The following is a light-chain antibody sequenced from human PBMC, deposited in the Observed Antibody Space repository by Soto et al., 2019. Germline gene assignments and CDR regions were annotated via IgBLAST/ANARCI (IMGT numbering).Light chain of an antibody. CDR3: LYYGGSLPWA. CDR2: GSS. Sequence: EMVMTQSPGTLSLSPGERATLSCRASQSFSSGYLAWFQQKPGQPPRLLIYGSSRRATGIPDRFSGSGSGTGFTLTISRLDPEDSAVYYCLYYGGSLPWAFGQGTKVEIK. CDR1: QSFSSGY. J-gene: IGKJ1*01. V-gene: IGKV3-20*01.